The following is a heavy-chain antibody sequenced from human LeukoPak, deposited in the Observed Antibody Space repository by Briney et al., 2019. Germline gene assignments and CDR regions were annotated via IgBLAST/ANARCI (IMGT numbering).Heavy chain of an antibody. Sequence: SVKVSCTASAGTFSSYAISWVRQAPGQGLEWMGGIIPIFGTANYAQKFQGRVTITADESTSTAYTELSSLRSEDTAVYYCASRIYYDFWSGYYSFDYWGQGTLVTVSS. CDR2: IIPIFGTA. CDR3: ASRIYYDFWSGYYSFDY. D-gene: IGHD3-3*01. J-gene: IGHJ4*02. CDR1: AGTFSSYA. V-gene: IGHV1-69*01.